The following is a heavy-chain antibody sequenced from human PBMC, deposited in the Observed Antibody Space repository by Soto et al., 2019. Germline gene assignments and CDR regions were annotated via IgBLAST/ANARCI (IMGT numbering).Heavy chain of an antibody. CDR2: ISSSSSYI. V-gene: IGHV3-21*01. Sequence: GVLRLSCAASGFTFSSYSMNWVRQAPGKGLEWVSPISSSSSYIYYADSVKGRFTISRDNAKNSLYLQMNSLRAEDTAVYYCASDGGSEAYYDSSGSDYWGQGTLVTVSS. CDR3: ASDGGSEAYYDSSGSDY. CDR1: GFTFSSYS. J-gene: IGHJ4*02. D-gene: IGHD3-22*01.